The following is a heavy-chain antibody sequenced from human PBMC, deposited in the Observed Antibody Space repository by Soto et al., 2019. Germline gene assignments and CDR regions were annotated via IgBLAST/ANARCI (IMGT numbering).Heavy chain of an antibody. J-gene: IGHJ4*02. V-gene: IGHV1-46*01. CDR1: GYTFTRYY. D-gene: IGHD3-3*01. Sequence: ASVKVSCKASGYTFTRYYMHWVRQAPGQGLEWMGIINPSGGSTSYAQKFQGRVTMTRDTSTSTVYMELSSLRSEDTAVYYCARTSQMYYDFWSGYWDCDYWGQGTLVTVSS. CDR3: ARTSQMYYDFWSGYWDCDY. CDR2: INPSGGST.